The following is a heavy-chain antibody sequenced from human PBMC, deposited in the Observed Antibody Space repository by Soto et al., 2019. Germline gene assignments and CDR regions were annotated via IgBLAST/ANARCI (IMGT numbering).Heavy chain of an antibody. D-gene: IGHD6-19*01. CDR1: GFTFSSYA. Sequence: EVQLLESGGGLVQPGGSLRLSCAASGFTFSSYAMSWVRQAPGKGLEWVSGISGGGGSTYYADSVKGRFTISRDNSKNTLFLQVPSLRAEDTAIYYCAREQSRSGWENFDYWGQGTLVNVAS. V-gene: IGHV3-23*01. CDR3: AREQSRSGWENFDY. CDR2: ISGGGGST. J-gene: IGHJ4*02.